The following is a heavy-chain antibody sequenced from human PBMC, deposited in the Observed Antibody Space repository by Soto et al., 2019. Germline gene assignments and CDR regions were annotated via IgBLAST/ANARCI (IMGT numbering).Heavy chain of an antibody. D-gene: IGHD3-22*01. Sequence: ASVKVSCTASGYTFTIYGISWVRQAPGKGLEWMGGFDPEDGETIYAQKFQGRVTMTEDTSTDTAYMELSSLRSEDTAVYYCATEYYDSSGYREVSYGMDVWGQGTTVTVSS. V-gene: IGHV1-24*01. CDR2: FDPEDGET. J-gene: IGHJ6*02. CDR3: ATEYYDSSGYREVSYGMDV. CDR1: GYTFTIYG.